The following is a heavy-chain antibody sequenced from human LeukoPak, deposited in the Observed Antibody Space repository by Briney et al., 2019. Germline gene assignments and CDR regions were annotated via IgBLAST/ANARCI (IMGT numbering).Heavy chain of an antibody. CDR1: GGSITSSY. CDR2: IYYSGST. D-gene: IGHD2-2*01. Sequence: SETLSLTCTVSGGSITSSYWSWIRQPPGKGLEWIGSIYYSGSTYYNPSLKSRVTISVDTSKNQFSLKLSSVTAADTAVYYCARQRVDPGNIVVVPAATPFDYWGQGTLVTVSS. J-gene: IGHJ4*02. CDR3: ARQRVDPGNIVVVPAATPFDY. V-gene: IGHV4-39*01.